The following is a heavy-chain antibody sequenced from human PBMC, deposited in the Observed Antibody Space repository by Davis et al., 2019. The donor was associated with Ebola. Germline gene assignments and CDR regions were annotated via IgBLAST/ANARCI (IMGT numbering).Heavy chain of an antibody. J-gene: IGHJ5*02. CDR1: GGSISSSSYY. CDR3: ARRPRYQPLPGWFDP. CDR2: IYYSGST. D-gene: IGHD2-2*01. Sequence: MPSETLSLTCTVSGGSISSSSYYWGWIRQPPGKGLEWIGSIYYSGSTYYNPSLKSRVTISVDTSKNQFSLKLSSVTAADTAVYYCARRPRYQPLPGWFDPWGQGTLVTVSS. V-gene: IGHV4-39*01.